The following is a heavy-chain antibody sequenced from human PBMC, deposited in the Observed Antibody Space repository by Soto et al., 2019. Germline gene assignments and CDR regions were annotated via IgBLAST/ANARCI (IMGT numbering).Heavy chain of an antibody. J-gene: IGHJ2*01. Sequence: EVQVLESGGGLVQPGRSLRLSCAGSGFTFINYAMNWVRQAPGKGLEWVSSISGGGDAAFFPDSVRGRFTISRDNSENTVTLQMNSLGVDDTAVYYCARKILGSTTRPNYWYFDLWGRGTLVTVSS. CDR2: ISGGGDAA. V-gene: IGHV3-23*01. CDR3: ARKILGSTTRPNYWYFDL. CDR1: GFTFINYA. D-gene: IGHD7-27*01.